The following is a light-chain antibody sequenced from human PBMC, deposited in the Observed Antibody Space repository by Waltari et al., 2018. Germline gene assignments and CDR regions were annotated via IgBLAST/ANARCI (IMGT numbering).Light chain of an antibody. J-gene: IGKJ3*01. CDR3: QQRSNWPVT. V-gene: IGKV3-11*01. CDR1: QNIKTY. Sequence: EIVLTQAPATLSLSPGDTATLSCWASQNIKTYLSWYQQKPGQAPRLRIYDATNRATGVPARFSGSGSGTGFDLTISSLEPEDFAMYYCQQRSNWPVTFGPGSRVDIK. CDR2: DAT.